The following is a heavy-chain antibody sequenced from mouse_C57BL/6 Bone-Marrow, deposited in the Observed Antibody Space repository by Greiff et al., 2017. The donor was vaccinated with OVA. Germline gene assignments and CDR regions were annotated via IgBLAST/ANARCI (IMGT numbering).Heavy chain of an antibody. J-gene: IGHJ1*03. CDR2: ISDGGSYT. CDR3: ARDPGYYGSSSYWYFDV. V-gene: IGHV5-4*01. Sequence: DVHLVESGGGLVKPGGSLKLSCAASGFTFSSYAMSWVRQTPEKRLEWVATISDGGSYTYYPDNVKGRFTISRDNAKNNLYLQMSHLKSEDTAMYYCARDPGYYGSSSYWYFDVWGTVTTVTVSS. D-gene: IGHD1-1*01. CDR1: GFTFSSYA.